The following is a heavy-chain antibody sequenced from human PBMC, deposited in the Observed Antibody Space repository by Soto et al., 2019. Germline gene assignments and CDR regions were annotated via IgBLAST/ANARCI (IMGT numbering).Heavy chain of an antibody. CDR3: ARFFLMIRRPPRSTLFPYTTLVRSWF. V-gene: IGHV3-49*02. CDR2: IRRSAYGGTT. J-gene: IGHJ5*01. Sequence: LEWVGSIRRSAYGGTTEYAASVKGRCTISSDASKSIAYLQMNSLKPEDTAVYYCARFFLMIRRPPRSTLFPYTTLVRSWF. D-gene: IGHD6-6*01.